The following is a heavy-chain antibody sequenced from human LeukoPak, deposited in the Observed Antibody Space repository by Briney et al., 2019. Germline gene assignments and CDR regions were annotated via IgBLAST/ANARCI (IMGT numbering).Heavy chain of an antibody. CDR1: GGSISSSSYY. D-gene: IGHD3-22*01. CDR2: IYYSGST. V-gene: IGHV4-39*07. J-gene: IGHJ4*02. CDR3: ARGGPYYYDSSGYYY. Sequence: SETLSLTCTVSGGSISSSSYYWGWIRQPPGKGLEWIGSIYYSGSTYYNPSLKSRVTISVDTSKNQFSLKLSSVTAADTAVYYCARGGPYYYDSSGYYYWGQGTLVTVSS.